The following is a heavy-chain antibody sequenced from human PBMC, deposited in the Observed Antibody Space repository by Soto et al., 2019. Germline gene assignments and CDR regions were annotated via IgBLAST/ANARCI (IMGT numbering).Heavy chain of an antibody. V-gene: IGHV3-15*07. CDR3: TTDPGMVRGVIVSDNYAFDI. CDR2: IKSKTDGGTT. J-gene: IGHJ3*02. Sequence: GGSLRLSCAASGFTFSNAWMNWVRQAPGKGLEWVGRIKSKTDGGTTDYAAPVKGRFTISRDDSKNTLYLQMNSLKTEETAVYYCTTDPGMVRGVIVSDNYAFDIWGQGTMVTVSS. D-gene: IGHD3-10*01. CDR1: GFTFSNAW.